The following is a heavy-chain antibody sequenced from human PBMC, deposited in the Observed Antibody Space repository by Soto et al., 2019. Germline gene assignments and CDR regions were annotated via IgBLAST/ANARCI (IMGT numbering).Heavy chain of an antibody. V-gene: IGHV3-23*01. J-gene: IGHJ4*02. CDR2: ISGSASHI. CDR3: AKDRGNSGWGSIFEI. D-gene: IGHD6-19*01. CDR1: GFTFSSYA. Sequence: LRLSCAVSGFTFSSYAMTWVRQAPGRGLEWVSIISGSASHIDYADSVKGRFTISRDNSKNTVYLQMNSLRAEDTATYHCAKDRGNSGWGSIFEIWGQGTLVTVSS.